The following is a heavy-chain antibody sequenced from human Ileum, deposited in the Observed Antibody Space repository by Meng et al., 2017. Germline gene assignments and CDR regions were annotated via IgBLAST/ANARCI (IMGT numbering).Heavy chain of an antibody. Sequence: EEQLLESGGGLVQSGVSLRLSCAASGFTFSSYTMGWVSQAPGKGLQWVSVISGSGALTFYADSVKGRFTISRDNSKNTLYLQMNTLRGEDTAVYYCVSEVPLKGIRDWGQGALVTVSS. CDR1: GFTFSSYT. CDR2: ISGSGALT. CDR3: VSEVPLKGIRD. D-gene: IGHD6-13*01. V-gene: IGHV3-23*01. J-gene: IGHJ4*02.